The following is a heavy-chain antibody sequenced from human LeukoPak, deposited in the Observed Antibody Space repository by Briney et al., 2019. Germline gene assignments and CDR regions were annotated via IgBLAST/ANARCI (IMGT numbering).Heavy chain of an antibody. CDR2: IHPNSGGT. Sequence: GASVKVSCKASGYTFTGYYMHWVRQAPGQGLEWMGWIHPNSGGTNYAQKFQGRVTMTRDTSISTAYMELSRLRSDDTAVYYCARETLPIYCSSTSCYHNWFDPWGQGTLVTVSS. V-gene: IGHV1-2*02. J-gene: IGHJ5*02. CDR3: ARETLPIYCSSTSCYHNWFDP. CDR1: GYTFTGYY. D-gene: IGHD2-2*01.